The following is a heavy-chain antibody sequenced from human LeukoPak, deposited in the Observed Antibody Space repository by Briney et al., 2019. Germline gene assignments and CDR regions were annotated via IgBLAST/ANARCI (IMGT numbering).Heavy chain of an antibody. CDR3: ARDSDYVWGTFDGLAV. CDR2: ISGSTRII. J-gene: IGHJ6*02. CDR1: GFNFSPYG. Sequence: GGSLRLSCEASGFNFSPYGMNWVRQAPGKGLEWVSYISGSTRIIYYGDSVKGRFTIARDNARKTLYLQMNSLRAEDTAVYFCARDSDYVWGTFDGLAVWGLGTTVTVSS. D-gene: IGHD3-16*01. V-gene: IGHV3-48*01.